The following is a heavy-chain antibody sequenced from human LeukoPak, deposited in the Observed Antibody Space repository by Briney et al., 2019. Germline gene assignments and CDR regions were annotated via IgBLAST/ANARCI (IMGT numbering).Heavy chain of an antibody. D-gene: IGHD2-2*01. CDR2: INHSGST. Sequence: TPSETLSLTCAVYGGSFSGYYWSWIRQPPGKGLEWIGEINHSGSTNYNPSLKSRVTISVDTSKNQFSLKLSSVTAADTAVYYCARLSPDPYCSSTSCYAGGYYYYYYMDVWGKGTTVTISS. CDR3: ARLSPDPYCSSTSCYAGGYYYYYYMDV. J-gene: IGHJ6*03. V-gene: IGHV4-34*01. CDR1: GGSFSGYY.